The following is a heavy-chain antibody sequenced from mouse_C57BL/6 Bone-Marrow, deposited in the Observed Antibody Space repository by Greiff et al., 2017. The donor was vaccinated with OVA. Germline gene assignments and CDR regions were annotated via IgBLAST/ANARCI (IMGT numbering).Heavy chain of an antibody. D-gene: IGHD2-2*01. V-gene: IGHV14-4*01. CDR3: TTWFPWFAY. J-gene: IGHJ3*01. CDR2: IDPENGDT. CDR1: GFNIKDDY. Sequence: EVQLQESGAELVRPGASVKLSCTASGFNIKDDYMHWVKQRPEQGLEWIGWIDPENGDTEYASKFQGKATITADTSSNTAYLQLSHLTSEDTAVYYCTTWFPWFAYWGQGTLVTVSA.